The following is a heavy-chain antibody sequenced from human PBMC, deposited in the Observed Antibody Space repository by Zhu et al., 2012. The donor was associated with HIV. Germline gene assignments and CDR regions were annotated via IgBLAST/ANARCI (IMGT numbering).Heavy chain of an antibody. CDR2: INWNGGST. CDR1: GFTFDDYG. D-gene: IGHD6-19*01. CDR3: ASLMDTGYSSGWYYFDY. J-gene: IGHJ4*02. Sequence: EVQLVESGGGVVRPGGSLRLSCAASGFTFDDYGMSWVRQAPGKGLEWVSGINWNGGSTGYADSVKGRFTISRDNAKNSLYLQMNSLRAEDTALYYCASLMDTGYSSGWYYFDYWGQGTLVTVSS. V-gene: IGHV3-20*04.